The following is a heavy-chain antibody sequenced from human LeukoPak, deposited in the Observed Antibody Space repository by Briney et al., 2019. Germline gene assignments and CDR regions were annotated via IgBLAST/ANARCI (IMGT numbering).Heavy chain of an antibody. CDR3: ARSAFTMVRGVILDAFDI. CDR1: GYTFTSYG. Sequence: ASVKVSCKASGYTFTSYGISWVRQAPGQGLEWMGWISAYNGNTNYAQKLQGRVTMTTDTSTSTAYMELRSLRSDDTAVYYCARSAFTMVRGVILDAFDIWGQGTMVTVSS. J-gene: IGHJ3*02. V-gene: IGHV1-18*01. CDR2: ISAYNGNT. D-gene: IGHD3-10*01.